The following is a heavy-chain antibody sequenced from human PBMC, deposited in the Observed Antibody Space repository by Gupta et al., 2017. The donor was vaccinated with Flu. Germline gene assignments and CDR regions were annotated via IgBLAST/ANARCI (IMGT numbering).Heavy chain of an antibody. V-gene: IGHV1-2*02. J-gene: IGHJ6*02. CDR1: GYTFTGYY. D-gene: IGHD2-2*01. Sequence: GASVKVSCKASGYTFTGYYMHWVRQAPGQGLEWMGWINPNSGGTNYAQKFQGRVTMTRDTSISTAYMELSRLRSDDTAVYYCASVYCSSTSCPYYYYYGMDVWGQGTTVTVSS. CDR3: ASVYCSSTSCPYYYYYGMDV. CDR2: INPNSGGT.